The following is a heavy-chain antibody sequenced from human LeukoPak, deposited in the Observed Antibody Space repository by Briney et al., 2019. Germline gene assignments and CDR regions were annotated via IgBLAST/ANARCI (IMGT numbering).Heavy chain of an antibody. J-gene: IGHJ4*02. V-gene: IGHV3-48*03. CDR1: GFTFSSYE. D-gene: IGHD6-13*01. CDR3: AKDGYSGEIAAAGTEAEYYFDY. CDR2: ISSSGSTI. Sequence: PGGSLRLSCAASGFTFSSYEMNWVRQAPGKGLEWVSYISSSGSTIYYADSVKGRFTISRNNSKNTLYLQMNSLRAEDTAVYYCAKDGYSGEIAAAGTEAEYYFDYWGQGTLVTVSS.